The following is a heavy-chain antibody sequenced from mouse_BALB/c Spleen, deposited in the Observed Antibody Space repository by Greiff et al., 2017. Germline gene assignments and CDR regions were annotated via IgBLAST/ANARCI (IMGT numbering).Heavy chain of an antibody. CDR3: ARGPFYGSSHYYAMDY. D-gene: IGHD1-1*01. CDR2: ISSGGSYT. Sequence: EVKLMESGGGLVKPGGSLKLSCAASGFTFSSYAMSWVRQSPEKRLEWVAEISSGGSYTYYPDTVTGRFTISRDNAKNTLYLEMSSLRSEDTAMYYCARGPFYGSSHYYAMDYWGQGTSVTVSS. J-gene: IGHJ4*01. CDR1: GFTFSSYA. V-gene: IGHV5-9-4*01.